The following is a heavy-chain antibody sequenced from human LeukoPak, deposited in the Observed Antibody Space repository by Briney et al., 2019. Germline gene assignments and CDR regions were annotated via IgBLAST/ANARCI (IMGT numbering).Heavy chain of an antibody. CDR3: ARVYSGYEFVDY. D-gene: IGHD5-12*01. Sequence: PGGSLRLSCVGSGFTFRSYWMSWVRQAPGKGLEWVANIKQDGSEKYYVDSVKGRFTIPRDNAKNSLYLQMNSLTAEDTALYYCARVYSGYEFVDYWGQGALVTVSS. J-gene: IGHJ4*02. CDR1: GFTFRSYW. CDR2: IKQDGSEK. V-gene: IGHV3-7*01.